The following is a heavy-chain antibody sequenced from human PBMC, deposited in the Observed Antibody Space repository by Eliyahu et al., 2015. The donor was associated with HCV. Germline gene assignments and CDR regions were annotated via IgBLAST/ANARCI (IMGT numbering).Heavy chain of an antibody. D-gene: IGHD6-19*01. Sequence: QVQLQESGPGLVKPSETLSLTCTVXGGSXTTYXWSWIRQPPGKXLEWIGYLHYXGSTNYNPSLKSRVXISVDTSKNQFSLNLTSVTAADTAVYYCASGGGGIAVAGTGGWFDPWGQGTLVTVSS. CDR1: GGSXTTYX. V-gene: IGHV4-59*01. CDR3: ASGGGGIAVAGTGGWFDP. CDR2: LHYXGST. J-gene: IGHJ5*02.